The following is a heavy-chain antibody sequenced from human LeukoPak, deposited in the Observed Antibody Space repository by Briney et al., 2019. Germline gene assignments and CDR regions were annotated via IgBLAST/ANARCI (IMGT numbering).Heavy chain of an antibody. Sequence: PGRSLRLSCAASGFTFSSYGMHWVRQAPGKGLEWVAVIWYDGSNKYYADSVKGRFTISRDNSKNTLYLQMNSLRAEDTAVYYCAKDFYAFHGAGQNWFDPWGQGTLVTVSS. V-gene: IGHV3-33*06. CDR1: GFTFSSYG. D-gene: IGHD3-10*01. CDR2: IWYDGSNK. CDR3: AKDFYAFHGAGQNWFDP. J-gene: IGHJ5*02.